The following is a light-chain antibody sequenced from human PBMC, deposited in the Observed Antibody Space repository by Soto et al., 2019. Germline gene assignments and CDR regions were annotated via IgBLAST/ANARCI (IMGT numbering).Light chain of an antibody. V-gene: IGKV3-20*01. CDR2: GAS. CDR1: QSVSSSY. Sequence: EIVLTQSPGTLSLSPGKRATLSCRASQSVSSSYLAWYQQKPGQAPRLLIYGASSRATGIPDRFSGSGSGTDFTLTISRLEPEDFAVYYCQQYGSSPGKFGQGTKV. CDR3: QQYGSSPGK. J-gene: IGKJ1*01.